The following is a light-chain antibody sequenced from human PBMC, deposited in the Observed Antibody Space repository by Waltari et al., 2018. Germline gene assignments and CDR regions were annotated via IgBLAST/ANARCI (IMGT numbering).Light chain of an antibody. CDR1: SSDVGNYKR. J-gene: IGLJ2*01. V-gene: IGLV2-23*01. Sequence: QSALTQPASVSGSPGQSITISCTGTSSDVGNYKRVSWYQQHPGKAPKLMIYAASKRPAGVSDRFSGSKCGDMASLTISGLQPEDESEYFCSSYAGSSKGVFGGGTKVTVL. CDR3: SSYAGSSKGV. CDR2: AAS.